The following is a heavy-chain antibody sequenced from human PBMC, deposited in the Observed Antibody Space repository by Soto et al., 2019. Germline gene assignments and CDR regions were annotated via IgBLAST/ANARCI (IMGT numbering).Heavy chain of an antibody. CDR3: ARSARDYYEF. CDR1: GGSISSGGYS. CDR2: IYDSGST. J-gene: IGHJ4*02. V-gene: IGHV4-61*08. Sequence: TSETLSLTCAVSGGSISSGGYSWSWIRQPPGKGLEWIGYIYDSGSTNYNPSLKSRVTISLDTSKDQFSLQLTSLTAADTAVYYCARSARDYYEFWGQGTLVTVSS.